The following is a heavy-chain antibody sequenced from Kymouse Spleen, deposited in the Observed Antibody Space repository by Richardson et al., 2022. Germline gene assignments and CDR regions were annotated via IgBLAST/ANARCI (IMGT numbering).Heavy chain of an antibody. CDR2: INHSGST. V-gene: IGHV4-34*01. CDR3: ARGDCTNGVCYPYYYYGMDV. J-gene: IGHJ6*02. D-gene: IGHD2-8*01. Sequence: QVQLQQWGAGLLKPSETLSLTCAVYGGSFSGYYWSWIRQPPGKGLEWIGEINHSGSTNYNPSLKSRVTISVDTSKNQFSLKLSSVTAADTAVYYCARGDCTNGVCYPYYYYGMDVWGQGTTVTVSS. CDR1: GGSFSGYY.